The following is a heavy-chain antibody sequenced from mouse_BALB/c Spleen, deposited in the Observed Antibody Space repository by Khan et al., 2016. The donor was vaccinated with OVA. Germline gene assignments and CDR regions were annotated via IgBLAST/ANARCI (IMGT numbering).Heavy chain of an antibody. J-gene: IGHJ3*01. CDR3: ARRGYDYGRGALFAY. CDR2: IWSAGST. Sequence: QVQLKQSGPGLVAPSQSLSITCTVSGFSLDKYSIHWIRQSPGKGLEWLGVIWSAGSTDYNAAFISRLTITKDNSRSQVFFQVNSLQPNDTAIYYCARRGYDYGRGALFAYWGPGTLVTVSA. V-gene: IGHV2-2*02. D-gene: IGHD2-4*01. CDR1: GFSLDKYS.